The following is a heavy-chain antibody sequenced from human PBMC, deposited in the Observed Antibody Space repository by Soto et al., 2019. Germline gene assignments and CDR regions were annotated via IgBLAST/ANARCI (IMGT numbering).Heavy chain of an antibody. CDR3: ARQINYSGSGSPRGYYFDF. CDR1: GGSISSSDYY. D-gene: IGHD3-10*01. Sequence: PSETLSLTCTVSGGSISSSDYYWGWIRQPPGKGLEWIATIYDSGSTYYNPALKSRVTISVDMSKNEFSLELSSVTAADTALYYCARQINYSGSGSPRGYYFDFWGQGTLVTVSS. CDR2: IYDSGST. V-gene: IGHV4-39*01. J-gene: IGHJ4*02.